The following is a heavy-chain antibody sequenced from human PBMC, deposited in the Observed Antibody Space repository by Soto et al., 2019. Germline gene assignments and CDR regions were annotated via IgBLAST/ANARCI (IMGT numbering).Heavy chain of an antibody. CDR2: FYTGRST. V-gene: IGHV3-53*01. CDR3: VASSSAYFFEY. Sequence: EVHLVESGGGLIQPGGSLRLSCAASGLSFTNNYMSWVRQRPGKGLEWVSFFYTGRSTYYATSVEGRFTISRDDSKNSIYFQMNSLRAEDTAVYSCVASSSAYFFEYWGHGTLVTVSS. CDR1: GLSFTNNY. D-gene: IGHD2-21*01. J-gene: IGHJ4*01.